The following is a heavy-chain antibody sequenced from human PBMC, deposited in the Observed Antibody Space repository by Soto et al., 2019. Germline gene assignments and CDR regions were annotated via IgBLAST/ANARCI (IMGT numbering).Heavy chain of an antibody. J-gene: IGHJ4*01. V-gene: IGHV2-5*05. D-gene: IGHD6-6*01. Sequence: SAPTLLNPTQTLTLTCTFSGFSLPTDVQVVCWIRQFPAKALDWLAVVYLDDDKRYGPSLKSRPTITKDTSKHQVFLTPSNMDPVDTATYYCALTRYSLSSFDYWGHGTLVPAPQ. CDR1: GFSLPTDVQV. CDR3: ALTRYSLSSFDY. CDR2: VYLDDDK.